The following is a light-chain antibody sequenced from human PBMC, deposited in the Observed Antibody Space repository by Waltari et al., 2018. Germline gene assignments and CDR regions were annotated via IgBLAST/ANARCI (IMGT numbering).Light chain of an antibody. CDR3: LQYKSYPFT. Sequence: DIQMTQSQSAMSASVGDRVTITCRGSQAFTNYLAWFQQKPGKAPKRLIYGASTLQSGVPSRFSGSRSGTEFTLTISSLQPEDFATYYCLQYKSYPFTFGPGTKVDMK. CDR1: QAFTNY. CDR2: GAS. V-gene: IGKV1-17*03. J-gene: IGKJ3*01.